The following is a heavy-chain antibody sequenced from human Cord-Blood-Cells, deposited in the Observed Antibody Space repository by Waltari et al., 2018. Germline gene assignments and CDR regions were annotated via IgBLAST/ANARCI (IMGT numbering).Heavy chain of an antibody. J-gene: IGHJ4*02. D-gene: IGHD2-2*01. CDR3: ARVLYRTSCYDY. V-gene: IGHV1-69*01. CDR2: IIPIFVTA. CDR1: GGTFSSYA. Sequence: QVQLVQSGAEVKKPGSSVKVSCKASGGTFSSYAISWVRQAPGQGLEWMGGIIPIFVTATYGHKFQGRVTITADEPTSTAYMELSSLRLEDTAVYYCARVLYRTSCYDYWGQGTLVTVSS.